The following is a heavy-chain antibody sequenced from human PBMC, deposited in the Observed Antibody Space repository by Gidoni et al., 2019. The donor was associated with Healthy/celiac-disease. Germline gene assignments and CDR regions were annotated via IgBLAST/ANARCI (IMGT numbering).Heavy chain of an antibody. J-gene: IGHJ5*02. CDR3: ARRYGSGRNWFDP. CDR2: IYYSGST. D-gene: IGHD3-10*01. Sequence: QVQLQESGPGLVKPSETLSLTCTVSGGSISSYYWSWIRQPPGKGLEWIGYIYYSGSTNYNPSLKSRVTISVDTSKNQFSLKLSSVTAADTAVYYCARRYGSGRNWFDPWGQGTLVTVSS. V-gene: IGHV4-59*08. CDR1: GGSISSYY.